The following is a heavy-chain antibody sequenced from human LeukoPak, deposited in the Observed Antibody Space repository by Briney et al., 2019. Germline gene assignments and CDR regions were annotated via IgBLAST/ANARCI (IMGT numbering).Heavy chain of an antibody. J-gene: IGHJ4*02. V-gene: IGHV3-48*03. CDR1: GFTFSSYE. Sequence: GGSLRLSCAASGFTFSSYEMNWVRQAPGKGLEWVSYISSRGSTIYYADSVKGRFTISRDNAKTSLYLQMNSLRAEDTAVYYCASLRDGGIAVADPLDYWGQGTLVTVSS. D-gene: IGHD6-19*01. CDR2: ISSRGSTI. CDR3: ASLRDGGIAVADPLDY.